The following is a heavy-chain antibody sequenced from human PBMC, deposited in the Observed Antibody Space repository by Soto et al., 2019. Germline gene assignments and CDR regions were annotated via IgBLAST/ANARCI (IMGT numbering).Heavy chain of an antibody. V-gene: IGHV4-59*08. CDR2: IFYSGST. D-gene: IGHD5-12*01. CDR3: ASQRRHGYNYVNFFPF. J-gene: IGHJ4*02. CDR1: GGSISSYY. Sequence: QVQLQESGPGLVKPSETLSLTCTVSGGSISSYYWSWIRQPPGKGLEWIGYIFYSGSTNYNPSLRSRVTISVDTSKNQFSLKLSSVTAADTAVYYGASQRRHGYNYVNFFPFWGQGTLVTVSS.